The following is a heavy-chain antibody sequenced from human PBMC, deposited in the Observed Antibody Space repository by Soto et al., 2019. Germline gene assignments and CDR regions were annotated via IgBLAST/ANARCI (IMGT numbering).Heavy chain of an antibody. CDR3: AREYRSSSSFDY. CDR2: IYYSGST. J-gene: IGHJ4*02. Sequence: SETLSLTCTVSGGSVSSGSYYWSWIRQPPGKGLEWIGYIYYSGSTNYNPSLKSRVTISVDTSKNQFSLKLSSVTAADTAVYYCAREYRSSSSFDYWGQGTLVTVSS. CDR1: GGSVSSGSYY. V-gene: IGHV4-61*01. D-gene: IGHD6-6*01.